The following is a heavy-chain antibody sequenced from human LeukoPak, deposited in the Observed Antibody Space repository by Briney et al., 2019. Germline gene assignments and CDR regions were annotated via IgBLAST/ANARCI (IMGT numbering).Heavy chain of an antibody. CDR2: ISYDGSNK. CDR3: AKDQFYQLLWWFDP. Sequence: PGGSLRLSCAASGFTFNVYGMHWVRQSPGKGLEWVAVISYDGSNKYYADSVKGRFTISRDNSKNTLYLQMNSLRAEDTAVYYCAKDQFYQLLWWFDPWGQGTLVTVSS. V-gene: IGHV3-30*18. J-gene: IGHJ5*02. D-gene: IGHD2-2*01. CDR1: GFTFNVYG.